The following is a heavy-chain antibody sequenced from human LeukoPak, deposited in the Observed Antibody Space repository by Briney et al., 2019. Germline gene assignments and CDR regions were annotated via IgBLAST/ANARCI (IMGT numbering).Heavy chain of an antibody. J-gene: IGHJ4*02. CDR3: ARSRTAYYNVYADF. D-gene: IGHD1-26*01. V-gene: IGHV3-7*01. CDR1: GFTFSSYW. CDR2: IKEDGSEK. Sequence: GGSLRLSCVASGFTFSSYWMSWSRQAPGKGLEWVANIKEDGSEKYYADYVKGRFTISRDNAKNSLSLQMSSLRDEDTAVFYCARSRTAYYNVYADFWGQGTLVTVSS.